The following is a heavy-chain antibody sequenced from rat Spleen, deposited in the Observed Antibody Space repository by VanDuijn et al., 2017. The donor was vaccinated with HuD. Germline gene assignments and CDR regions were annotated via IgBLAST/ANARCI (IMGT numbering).Heavy chain of an antibody. V-gene: IGHV2S8*01. D-gene: IGHD1-2*01. Sequence: QVQLKESGPGLVQPSQTLSLTCTVSGFSVTSHGVSWVRQPPDKVLAWIAAISSGGSTYYTSSLKSRLSISRDTSKNQVFLRMGSLQSDDTAIYYCTRSLYSSPLLDHWVQGVMVTVSS. J-gene: IGHJ2*01. CDR3: TRSLYSSPLLDH. CDR1: GFSVTSHG. CDR2: ISSGGST.